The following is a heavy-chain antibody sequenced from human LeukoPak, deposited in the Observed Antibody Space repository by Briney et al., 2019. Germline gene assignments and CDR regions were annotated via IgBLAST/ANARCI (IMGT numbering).Heavy chain of an antibody. CDR2: IHYSGNT. Sequence: SETLSLTCTVSGGPISGHYWSCIRQPPGKGLEWIAYIHYSGNTNYNPSLKNRVTVSVDTSKTQFSLRLSSVTAADTAVYYCARHTRKGAAEVMDFWGQGTLVTVSS. D-gene: IGHD6-25*01. CDR1: GGPISGHY. V-gene: IGHV4-59*08. CDR3: ARHTRKGAAEVMDF. J-gene: IGHJ4*02.